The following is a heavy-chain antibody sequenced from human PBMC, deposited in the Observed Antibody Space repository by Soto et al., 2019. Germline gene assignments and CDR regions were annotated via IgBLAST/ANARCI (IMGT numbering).Heavy chain of an antibody. V-gene: IGHV1-46*01. CDR1: GYTFTSYY. J-gene: IGHJ6*02. D-gene: IGHD6-6*01. Sequence: QVQLVQSGAEVKKPGASVKVSCKASGYTFTSYYMHWVRQAPGQGLEWMGIINPSGGSTSYAQKFPGRVTMTRDTSTSTVYMELSSLRSEDTAVYYCARGVVAARTYYYYGMDVWGQGTTVTVSS. CDR2: INPSGGST. CDR3: ARGVVAARTYYYYGMDV.